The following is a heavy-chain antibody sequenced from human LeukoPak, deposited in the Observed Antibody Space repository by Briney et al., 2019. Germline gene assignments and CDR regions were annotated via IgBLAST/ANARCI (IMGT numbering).Heavy chain of an antibody. J-gene: IGHJ4*02. Sequence: GGSLRLSCAASGFTFSSYAMSWVRQAPGKGLEWVSAISGSGGSTYYADSVKGRSTISRDNSKNTLYLQMNSLRSDDTAVYYCARTLYIAAAPGGFDYWGQGTLVTVSS. D-gene: IGHD6-13*01. CDR1: GFTFSSYA. V-gene: IGHV3-23*01. CDR2: ISGSGGST. CDR3: ARTLYIAAAPGGFDY.